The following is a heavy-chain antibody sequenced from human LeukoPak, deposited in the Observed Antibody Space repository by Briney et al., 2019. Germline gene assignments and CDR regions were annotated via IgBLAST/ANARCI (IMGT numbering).Heavy chain of an antibody. V-gene: IGHV4-4*07. CDR3: AREGSATARPFVSNDC. CDR2: IHTSGNT. D-gene: IGHD6-6*01. J-gene: IGHJ4*02. Sequence: SETLSLTSTVSGGSISNFYWSWIRQPAGKGLEWIGRIHTSGNTDYNPSLKSRVTMSLDTSKNQFSLRLNSMTAADTAVYYCAREGSATARPFVSNDCWGQGTLVTVSS. CDR1: GGSISNFY.